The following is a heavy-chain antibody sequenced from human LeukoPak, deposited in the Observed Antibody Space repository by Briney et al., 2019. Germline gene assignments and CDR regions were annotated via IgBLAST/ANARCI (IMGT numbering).Heavy chain of an antibody. J-gene: IGHJ4*02. Sequence: GGSLRLSCAASGFTFSSYSMNWVRQAPGKGLEWVSSISSSSSYIYYADSVKGRFTISRDNAKNSLYLQMNSLRAEDTAVYYCVRSHDSSGYPWFDYWGQGTLVTVSS. CDR1: GFTFSSYS. D-gene: IGHD3-22*01. V-gene: IGHV3-21*01. CDR3: VRSHDSSGYPWFDY. CDR2: ISSSSSYI.